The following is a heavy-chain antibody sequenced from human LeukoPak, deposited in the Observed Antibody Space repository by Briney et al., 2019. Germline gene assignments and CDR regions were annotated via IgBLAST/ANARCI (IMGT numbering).Heavy chain of an antibody. D-gene: IGHD5-12*01. V-gene: IGHV1-2*02. Sequence: AAVKLSCKASGYTLTGHYMHWVRQPPGQGLEWMGWINPNSGGTNYAQKFQGRVTMTRAASISTAYMELTNLRSDDTAVYYCVRGGYSDYTSPEGKLVAGDYRGAGNLGTVSS. CDR1: GYTLTGHY. J-gene: IGHJ4*02. CDR3: VRGGYSDYTSPEGKLVAGDY. CDR2: INPNSGGT.